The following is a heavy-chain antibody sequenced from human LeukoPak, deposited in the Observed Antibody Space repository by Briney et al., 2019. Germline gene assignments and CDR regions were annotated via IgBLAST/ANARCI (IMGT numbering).Heavy chain of an antibody. CDR1: GFSFRTNW. CDR3: VKGLGGDYDY. Sequence: GGSLRLSCTASGFSFRTNWMHWVRQGPGKGLVWVSRMNSDGSITTYAESVKGRFTISRDNAKNTLYLQMNSLRDEDTAVYYCVKGLGGDYDYWGQGTLVTVSS. J-gene: IGHJ4*02. D-gene: IGHD3-16*01. CDR2: MNSDGSIT. V-gene: IGHV3-74*01.